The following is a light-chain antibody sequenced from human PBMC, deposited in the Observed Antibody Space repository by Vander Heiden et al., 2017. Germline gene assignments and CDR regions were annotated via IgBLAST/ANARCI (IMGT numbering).Light chain of an antibody. CDR3: NSYTSSSTLV. CDR2: DVS. V-gene: IGLV2-14*03. J-gene: IGLJ3*02. CDR1: YSDVGGYND. Sequence: QSALTQPASVSGSPGESLTISCTGTYSDVGGYNDVSWYQQQHPGKAPKLVIYDVSNRPSGVSNRFSGSKSGNTASLTISGLQADDEAYYYCNSYTSSSTLVFGGGTKLTVL.